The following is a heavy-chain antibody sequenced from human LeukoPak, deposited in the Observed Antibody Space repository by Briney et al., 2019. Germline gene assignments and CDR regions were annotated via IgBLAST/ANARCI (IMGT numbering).Heavy chain of an antibody. D-gene: IGHD1-20*01. Sequence: PSDTLSLTCAVSGYSITTAYYWGWIRQSPATGLEWIGSMYRSGSAFYNPSLKSRVSISLDTSKNQFSLNLTSVTAADTALYYCARAVAITQTRGFSFDYWSQGTLVTVSS. CDR2: MYRSGSA. J-gene: IGHJ4*02. CDR3: ARAVAITQTRGFSFDY. CDR1: GYSITTAYY. V-gene: IGHV4-38-2*01.